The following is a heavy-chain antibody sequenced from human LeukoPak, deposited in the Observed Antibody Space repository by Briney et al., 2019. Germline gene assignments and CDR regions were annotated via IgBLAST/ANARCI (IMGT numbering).Heavy chain of an antibody. J-gene: IGHJ4*02. CDR2: IYYSGST. Sequence: SETLSLTCTVPVGSISSSSYYWGWIRHPPGKWLEWLGSIYYSGSTYYNPSLKSRITIYIDTPKNQFSLKLSSVTAAETAVYYCARSNWGYYYFDCWGQGSLVTVSS. CDR1: VGSISSSSYY. D-gene: IGHD7-27*01. V-gene: IGHV4-39*01. CDR3: ARSNWGYYYFDC.